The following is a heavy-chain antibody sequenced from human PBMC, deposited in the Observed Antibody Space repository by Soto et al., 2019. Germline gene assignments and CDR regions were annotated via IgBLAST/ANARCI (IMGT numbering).Heavy chain of an antibody. V-gene: IGHV3-9*01. D-gene: IGHD2-2*01. CDR3: AKDRNIVVVPAVMDV. CDR1: GFTFDDYA. J-gene: IGHJ6*03. CDR2: ISWNSGSI. Sequence: PGGSLRLSCAASGFTFDDYAMHWVRQAPGKGLEWVSGISWNSGSIGYADSVKGRFTISRDNAKNSLYLQMNSLRAEDTALYYCAKDRNIVVVPAVMDVWGKGTTVTVSS.